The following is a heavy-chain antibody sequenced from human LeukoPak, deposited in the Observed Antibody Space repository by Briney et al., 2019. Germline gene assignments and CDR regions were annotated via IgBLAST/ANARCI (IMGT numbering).Heavy chain of an antibody. D-gene: IGHD6-13*01. Sequence: GSSVKVSCKASGGTFSSYAISWVRQAPGQGLEWMGRIIPIFGTANYAQKFQGRVTITTDESTSTAYMELSSLRSEDTAVYYCARPGGDSSSWYGQFDYWGQGALVTVSS. CDR3: ARPGGDSSSWYGQFDY. V-gene: IGHV1-69*05. CDR2: IIPIFGTA. J-gene: IGHJ4*02. CDR1: GGTFSSYA.